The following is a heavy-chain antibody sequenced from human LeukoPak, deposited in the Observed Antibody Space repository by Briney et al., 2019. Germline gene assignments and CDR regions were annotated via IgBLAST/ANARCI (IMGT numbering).Heavy chain of an antibody. CDR1: GYTFTSYG. V-gene: IGHV1-18*01. CDR2: ISAYNGNT. J-gene: IGHJ4*02. CDR3: ASPGYCSGGSCYRGGFDY. D-gene: IGHD2-15*01. Sequence: ASVKVSCKASGYTFTSYGISWVRQAPGQGLEWMGWISAYNGNTNYEQKLQGRVTMTTDTSTSTAYMELRSLRSDDTAVYYCASPGYCSGGSCYRGGFDYWGQGTLVTVSS.